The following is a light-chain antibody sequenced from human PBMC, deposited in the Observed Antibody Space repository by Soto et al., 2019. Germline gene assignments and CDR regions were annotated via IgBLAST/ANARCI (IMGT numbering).Light chain of an antibody. J-gene: IGLJ3*02. CDR3: AAWDDSLNGPV. CDR2: TDD. V-gene: IGLV1-44*01. CDR1: SSNIGSNY. Sequence: QSVLTQPPSASGTPGQRVTISCSGGSSNIGSNYVDWYQQLPGTAPKLLIYTDDQRPSGVPDRFSGSKAGTSASLAISGLQSGEEAVCFCAAWDDSLNGPVFGGGTKLTVL.